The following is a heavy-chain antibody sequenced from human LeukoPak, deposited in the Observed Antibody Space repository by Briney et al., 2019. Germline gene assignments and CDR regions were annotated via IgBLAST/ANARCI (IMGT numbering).Heavy chain of an antibody. D-gene: IGHD3-22*01. V-gene: IGHV3-30*18. CDR3: AKDRYYDSSGYPYYYGMDV. CDR2: ISYDGSNK. CDR1: GFTFSSYG. J-gene: IGHJ6*02. Sequence: PGRSLRLSCAASGFTFSSYGMHWVRQAPGKGLEWVAVISYDGSNKYYADSVKGRFTISRDNSKNTLYLQMNSLRAEDTAVYYCAKDRYYDSSGYPYYYGMDVWGQATTATVSS.